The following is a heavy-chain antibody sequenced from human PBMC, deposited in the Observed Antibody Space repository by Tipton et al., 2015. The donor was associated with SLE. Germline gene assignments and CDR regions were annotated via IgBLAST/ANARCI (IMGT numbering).Heavy chain of an antibody. V-gene: IGHV4-39*07. D-gene: IGHD3-10*01. Sequence: TLSLTCTVSGGSISSSSYYWGWIRQPPGKGLEWIGSIYYSGSTYYNPSLKSRVTISVDTSKNQFSLKLSSVTAADTAVYYCARVYYPQGAFDIWGQGTMVTVSP. CDR1: GGSISSSSYY. CDR3: ARVYYPQGAFDI. CDR2: IYYSGST. J-gene: IGHJ3*02.